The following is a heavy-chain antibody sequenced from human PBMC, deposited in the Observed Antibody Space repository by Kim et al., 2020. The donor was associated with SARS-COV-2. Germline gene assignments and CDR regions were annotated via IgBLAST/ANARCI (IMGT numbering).Heavy chain of an antibody. D-gene: IGHD3-22*01. CDR1: GFTFSYHW. Sequence: GGSLRLSCAASGFTFSYHWLHWLRQAPGKGLVWVSRINSDGRITTYADSVKGRFTISRDNRKNTLYLEMNNLRVEDTAFYYCARVPHYDSSGYYFDQWGQGTLVSVSP. V-gene: IGHV3-74*01. J-gene: IGHJ4*02. CDR3: ARVPHYDSSGYYFDQ. CDR2: INSDGRIT.